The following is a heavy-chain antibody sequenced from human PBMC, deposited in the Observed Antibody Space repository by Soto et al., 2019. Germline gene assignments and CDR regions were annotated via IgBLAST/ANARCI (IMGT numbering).Heavy chain of an antibody. CDR2: MNPNSGNT. J-gene: IGHJ6*02. V-gene: IGHV1-8*01. D-gene: IGHD2-15*01. CDR1: GYTFTSYD. CDR3: HHSGCSGGNCWFMDV. Sequence: QVQLVQSGAEVKKPGASVKVSCKASGYTFTSYDINWVRQATGQGLEWMGWMNPNSGNTGYAQKFQGRVTMTRNTSISTAYMELSSLRSEDTAVYYCHHSGCSGGNCWFMDVWDQGTTVTVSS.